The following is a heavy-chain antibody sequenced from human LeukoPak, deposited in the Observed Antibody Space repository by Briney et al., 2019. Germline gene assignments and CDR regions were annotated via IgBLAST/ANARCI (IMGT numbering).Heavy chain of an antibody. V-gene: IGHV1-58*01. CDR1: GFTFTSSA. CDR3: AASPDYYDSSGYSYYFDY. D-gene: IGHD3-22*01. CDR2: IVVGSGNT. J-gene: IGHJ4*02. Sequence: SVKVSCKASGFTFTSSAVQWVRQARGQRLEWIGGIVVGSGNTNYAQKFQERVTITRDMSTSTAYMELSSLGSEDTAVYYCAASPDYYDSSGYSYYFDYWGQGTLVTVSS.